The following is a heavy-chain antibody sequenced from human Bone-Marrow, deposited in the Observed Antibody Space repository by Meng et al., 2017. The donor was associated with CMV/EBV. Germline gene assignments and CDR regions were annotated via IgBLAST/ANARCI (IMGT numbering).Heavy chain of an antibody. CDR1: GGSLRGTIYY. V-gene: IGHV4-39*07. J-gene: IGHJ6*02. CDR2: IYYSGSP. CDR3: ASRGMDV. Sequence: SETLSLTCPVSGGSLRGTIYYWGWIRQPPGKGLEWIGSIYYSGSPSYNPSLKSRLTILVDMSKNQFSLKLNSVTAADTAVYYCASRGMDVWGQGTPVTVSS.